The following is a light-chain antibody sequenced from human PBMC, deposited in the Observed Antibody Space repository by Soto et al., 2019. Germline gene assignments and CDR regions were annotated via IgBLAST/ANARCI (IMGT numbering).Light chain of an antibody. J-gene: IGKJ4*01. Sequence: DIHLTQSPSFLSASVGDRVTITCRAIQGIASSLAWYQQKAGKAPKLLISAASTLESGVPSRFRGSGSGTEFPLTSSSLQPEDFAIYYCQQFNSYPLTVGGGTKGELK. V-gene: IGKV1-9*01. CDR3: QQFNSYPLT. CDR1: QGIASS. CDR2: AAS.